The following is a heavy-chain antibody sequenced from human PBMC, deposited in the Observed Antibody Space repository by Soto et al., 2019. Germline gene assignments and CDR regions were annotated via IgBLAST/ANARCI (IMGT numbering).Heavy chain of an antibody. J-gene: IGHJ4*02. Sequence: GGSLRLSCAASGFTFSSYGMHWVRQAPGKGLEWVAVIWYDGSNKYYADSVKGRFTISRDNSKNTLYLQMNSLRAEDTAVYYCAREEGMATIGPRFDYWGQGTLVTVSS. CDR3: AREEGMATIGPRFDY. CDR1: GFTFSSYG. D-gene: IGHD5-12*01. V-gene: IGHV3-33*01. CDR2: IWYDGSNK.